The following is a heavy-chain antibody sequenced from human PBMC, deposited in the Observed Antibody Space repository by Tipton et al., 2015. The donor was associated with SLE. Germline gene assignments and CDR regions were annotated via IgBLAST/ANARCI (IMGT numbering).Heavy chain of an antibody. CDR1: GFTFSVYA. CDR3: AKARSSGWCEETFDY. D-gene: IGHD6-19*01. Sequence: SLRLSCVASGFTFSVYAMTWVRQAPGKGLEWVAGISASGGGTNFADSVKGRFTISRDNSKNTVYLQMNSLRAEDTALYYCAKARSSGWCEETFDYWGQGTLVTVSS. J-gene: IGHJ4*02. CDR2: ISASGGGT. V-gene: IGHV3-23*01.